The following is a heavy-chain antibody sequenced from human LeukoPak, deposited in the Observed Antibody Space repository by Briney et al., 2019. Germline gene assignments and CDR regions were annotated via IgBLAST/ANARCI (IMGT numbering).Heavy chain of an antibody. Sequence: GGSLRLSCAASGFTFSNYWMHWVRQAPGKGLEWVSAISGSGGSTYYADSVKGRFTISRDNSKNTLYLQMNSLRAEDTAVYYCARDTAMVLGYWGQGTLVTVSS. CDR1: GFTFSNYW. CDR3: ARDTAMVLGY. D-gene: IGHD5-18*01. V-gene: IGHV3-23*01. J-gene: IGHJ4*02. CDR2: ISGSGGST.